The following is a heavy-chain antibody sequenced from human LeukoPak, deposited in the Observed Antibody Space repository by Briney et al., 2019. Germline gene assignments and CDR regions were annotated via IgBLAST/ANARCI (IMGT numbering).Heavy chain of an antibody. V-gene: IGHV3-11*06. Sequence: GGSLRLSCAASGFTFSDYYMSWIRQAPGKGLEWVSYISTTSTYTDYADSVKGRFTISGDNAKNTLHLQMNSLRAEDTAVFYCARENDGGYSFDYWGREPWSPSPQ. J-gene: IGHJ4*02. CDR3: ARENDGGYSFDY. CDR2: ISTTSTYT. D-gene: IGHD4-23*01. CDR1: GFTFSDYY.